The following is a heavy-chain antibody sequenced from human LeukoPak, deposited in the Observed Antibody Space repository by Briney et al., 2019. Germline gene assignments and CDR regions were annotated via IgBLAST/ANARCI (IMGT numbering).Heavy chain of an antibody. Sequence: GRSLRLSCAASGFTFSSYAMSWVRQAPGKGLEWVSAISGSGGGAYYADSVKGRFTISRDNSKNTVYLQMNSLRAEDTAVYYCAKDLMDTAMVWDYLDSWGQGTLATVSS. CDR2: ISGSGGGA. V-gene: IGHV3-23*01. D-gene: IGHD5-18*01. J-gene: IGHJ4*02. CDR3: AKDLMDTAMVWDYLDS. CDR1: GFTFSSYA.